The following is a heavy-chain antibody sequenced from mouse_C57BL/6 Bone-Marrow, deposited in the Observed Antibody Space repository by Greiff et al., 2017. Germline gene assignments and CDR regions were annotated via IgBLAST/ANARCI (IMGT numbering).Heavy chain of an antibody. CDR3: AREGNYYGSWFAY. J-gene: IGHJ3*01. Sequence: VQLQQSGAELMKPGASVQLSCKATGYTFTGYWIEWVKQRPGLGLEWLGEILPGSGSTNYNEKFTGKATFTADTSSNTAYMQLSSLTTEDSAIYYCAREGNYYGSWFAYWGQGTLVTVSA. CDR1: GYTFTGYW. CDR2: ILPGSGST. V-gene: IGHV1-9*01. D-gene: IGHD1-1*01.